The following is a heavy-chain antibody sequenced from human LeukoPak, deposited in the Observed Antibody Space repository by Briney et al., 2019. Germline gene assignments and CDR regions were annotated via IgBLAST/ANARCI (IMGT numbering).Heavy chain of an antibody. D-gene: IGHD5-12*01. V-gene: IGHV3-74*01. J-gene: IGHJ4*02. Sequence: PGGSLRLSCAASGFTFSSYWMHWVRQAPGKGLMWVSRISSDGSITNYADSVKGRFTISRDNAKNTLYLQMNSLRAEDTAVYYCARVRATFSPHFDNWGQGTLVTVSS. CDR1: GFTFSSYW. CDR3: ARVRATFSPHFDN. CDR2: ISSDGSIT.